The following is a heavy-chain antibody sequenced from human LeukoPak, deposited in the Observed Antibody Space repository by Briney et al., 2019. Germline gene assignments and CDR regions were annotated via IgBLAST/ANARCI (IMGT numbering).Heavy chain of an antibody. CDR2: ISYDGRQN. V-gene: IGHV3-30*04. CDR1: GFTFSTYA. CDR3: AKTTANSIYYDSSGYYSY. D-gene: IGHD3-22*01. Sequence: GRSLRLSCAASGFTFSTYAMNWVRQAPGKGLEWVAVISYDGRQNYYADSVKGRFTISRDNSKNTLYLQMNSLRAEDTAVYYCAKTTANSIYYDSSGYYSYWGQGTLVTVSS. J-gene: IGHJ4*02.